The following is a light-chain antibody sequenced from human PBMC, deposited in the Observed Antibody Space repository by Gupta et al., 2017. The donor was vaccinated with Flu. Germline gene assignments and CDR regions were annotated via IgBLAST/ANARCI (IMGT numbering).Light chain of an antibody. Sequence: QPALTQPASVSGSPGQSITISCTRTHSDIGSYNYVSWYQQHPGKAPKHLIYEVSNRPSGVSIHFSGSKSGNTASLTISGLQAEDEADYFCSSYSKSGTRAVVFGGGTSLTV. J-gene: IGLJ2*01. V-gene: IGLV2-14*01. CDR1: HSDIGSYNY. CDR3: SSYSKSGTRAVV. CDR2: EVS.